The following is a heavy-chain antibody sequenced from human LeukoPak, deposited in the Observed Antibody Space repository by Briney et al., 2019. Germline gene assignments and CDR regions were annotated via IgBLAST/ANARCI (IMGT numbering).Heavy chain of an antibody. J-gene: IGHJ5*02. V-gene: IGHV4-30-2*01. CDR3: ARGNYDFWSGATWYNWFDL. CDR1: GGSISSGGYS. CDR2: IYHSGST. Sequence: SETLSLTCAVSGGSISSGGYSWSWIRQPPGKGLEWIGYIYHSGSTYYNPSLKSRVTISVDRSKNQFSLKLSSVTAADTAVYYCARGNYDFWSGATWYNWFDLWGQGTLVTVSS. D-gene: IGHD3-3*01.